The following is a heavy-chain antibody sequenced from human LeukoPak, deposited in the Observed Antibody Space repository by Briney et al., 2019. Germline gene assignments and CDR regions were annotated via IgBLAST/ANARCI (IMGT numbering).Heavy chain of an antibody. V-gene: IGHV1-18*01. Sequence: ASVKLSCKASGYTFSSYDITWVPQAPGQGLEWMGWISAYSDHTEYAQKFQGRVTMTTAASTSTAYMELRSLRSDDTAVYYCARWMRYCSSTTCYYYYMDVWGIGTTATVSS. CDR1: GYTFSSYD. CDR3: ARWMRYCSSTTCYYYYMDV. J-gene: IGHJ6*03. CDR2: ISAYSDHT. D-gene: IGHD2/OR15-2a*01.